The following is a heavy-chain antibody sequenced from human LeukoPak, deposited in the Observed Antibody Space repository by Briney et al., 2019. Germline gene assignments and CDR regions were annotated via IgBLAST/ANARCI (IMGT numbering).Heavy chain of an antibody. CDR2: IRYDGSNK. D-gene: IGHD2-15*01. Sequence: GGSLRLSCAASGFNFRFYAINWVRQTPGKGLEWVASIRYDGSNKNYADSVKGRFTISRDNSKNTLYLQMNNLRADDTAVYYCAKARYDGEVMIAATDYWGQGTLVTVSS. CDR1: GFNFRFYA. J-gene: IGHJ4*02. V-gene: IGHV3-30*02. CDR3: AKARYDGEVMIAATDY.